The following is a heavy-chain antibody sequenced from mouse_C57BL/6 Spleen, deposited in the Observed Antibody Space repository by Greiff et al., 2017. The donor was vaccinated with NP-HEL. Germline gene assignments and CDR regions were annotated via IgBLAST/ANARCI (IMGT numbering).Heavy chain of an antibody. CDR1: GYTFTDYN. CDR3: ARSGYGPLYYAMDY. CDR2: INPNNGGT. D-gene: IGHD3-1*01. J-gene: IGHJ4*01. V-gene: IGHV1-22*01. Sequence: VQLQQSGPELVKPGASVKMSCKASGYTFTDYNMHWVKQSHGKSLEWIGYINPNNGGTSYNQKFKGKATLTVNKSFSTAYMELRSLTSEDSAVYYCARSGYGPLYYAMDYWGQGTSVTVSS.